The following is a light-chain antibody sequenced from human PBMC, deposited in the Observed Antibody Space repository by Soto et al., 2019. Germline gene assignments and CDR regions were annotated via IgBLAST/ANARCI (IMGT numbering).Light chain of an antibody. CDR1: QSVSSN. CDR3: QQYHNWPIT. Sequence: DIVMTQSPATLSVSPGERATLSCRASQSVSSNLAWYQQKPGQAPRLLIYGTSTRATGIPARFSGSGSGREFTLTISSLQAEDSAVYYCQQYHNWPITFGQGTRLEIK. J-gene: IGKJ5*01. V-gene: IGKV3-15*01. CDR2: GTS.